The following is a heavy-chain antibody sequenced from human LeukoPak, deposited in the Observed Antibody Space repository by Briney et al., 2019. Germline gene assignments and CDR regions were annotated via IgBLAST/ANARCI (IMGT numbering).Heavy chain of an antibody. CDR3: ARVGGFDDYGDYGYYYYGMDV. Sequence: GGSLRLSCAASGFTFSSYSMNWVRQAPGKGLEWVSYISSSSSTIYYADSVKGRFTISRDNAKNSLYLQMNSLRAEDTAVYYCARVGGFDDYGDYGYYYYGMDVWGQGTTVTVSS. V-gene: IGHV3-48*04. CDR2: ISSSSSTI. CDR1: GFTFSSYS. D-gene: IGHD4-17*01. J-gene: IGHJ6*02.